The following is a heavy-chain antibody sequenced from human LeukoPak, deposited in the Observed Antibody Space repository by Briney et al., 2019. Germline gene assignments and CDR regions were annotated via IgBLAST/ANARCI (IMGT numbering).Heavy chain of an antibody. CDR1: GFTFSSYA. J-gene: IGHJ4*02. V-gene: IGHV3-7*01. CDR3: AREWDSSSWYDY. CDR2: IKQDGSEK. Sequence: GGSLRLSFTASGFTFSSYAMSWVRQAPGKGLEWVANIKQDGSEKYYVDSVKGRFTISRDNAKNSLYLQMNSLRAEDTAVYYCAREWDSSSWYDYWGQGTLVTVSS. D-gene: IGHD6-13*01.